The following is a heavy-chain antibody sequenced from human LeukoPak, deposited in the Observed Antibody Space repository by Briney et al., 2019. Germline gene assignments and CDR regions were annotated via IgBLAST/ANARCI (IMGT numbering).Heavy chain of an antibody. CDR2: ISSSSSYI. CDR1: GFTFSSYS. Sequence: GGSLRLSCAASGFTFSSYSMNWVRQAPGKGLEWVSSISSSSSYIYYADSVKGRFTISRGNAKNSLYLQMNSLRAEDTAVYYCAREGYSPRDGYNFNFDYWGQGTLVTVSS. V-gene: IGHV3-21*01. D-gene: IGHD5-24*01. CDR3: AREGYSPRDGYNFNFDY. J-gene: IGHJ4*02.